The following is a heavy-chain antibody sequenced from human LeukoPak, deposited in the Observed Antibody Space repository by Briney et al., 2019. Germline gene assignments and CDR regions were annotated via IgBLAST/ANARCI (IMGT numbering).Heavy chain of an antibody. V-gene: IGHV3-23*01. CDR3: ARAPEGSHAPFDY. CDR1: GFTFSTSD. D-gene: IGHD3-10*01. CDR2: ISGSGGST. Sequence: PGGSLRLSCAASGFTFSTSDMSWVRQAPGKGLEWVSKISGSGGSTYYADSVKGRFTFSRDNAKNSLYLQMNSLRAEDTGVYYCARAPEGSHAPFDYWGQGTLVTVSS. J-gene: IGHJ4*02.